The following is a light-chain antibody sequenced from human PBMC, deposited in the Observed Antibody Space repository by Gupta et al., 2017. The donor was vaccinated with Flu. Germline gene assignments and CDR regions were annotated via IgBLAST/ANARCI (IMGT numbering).Light chain of an antibody. CDR3: QHYGSSPPYS. V-gene: IGKV3-20*01. CDR1: QSVSSSY. J-gene: IGKJ2*03. Sequence: EIVLTQSPGTLYLSPGERATLSCRASQSVSSSYLAWYQQKPGQAPRLLIYGASSRDTGIPDMFSGSGFGTDXTLTSSXRDREDFAVYYCQHYGSSPPYSFGXVTMLEIK. CDR2: GAS.